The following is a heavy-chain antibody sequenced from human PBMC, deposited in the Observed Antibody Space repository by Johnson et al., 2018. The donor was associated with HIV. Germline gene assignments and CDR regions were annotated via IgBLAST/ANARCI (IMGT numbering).Heavy chain of an antibody. J-gene: IGHJ3*02. CDR2: ISYDGSNK. Sequence: QVQLVESGGGLVQPGGSLKLACSASGFTFSGSALHWVRQAPGKGLEWVAVISYDGSNKYYADSVKGRFTISRDNSKNTLYLQMNSLRAEDTAVYYCARTTLRFLDRGDDAFDIWGQGTMVTVSS. V-gene: IGHV3-30*04. CDR1: GFTFSGSA. CDR3: ARTTLRFLDRGDDAFDI. D-gene: IGHD3-3*01.